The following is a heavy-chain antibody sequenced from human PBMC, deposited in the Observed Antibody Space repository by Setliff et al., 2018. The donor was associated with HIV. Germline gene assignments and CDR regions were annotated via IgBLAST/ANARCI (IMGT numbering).Heavy chain of an antibody. CDR2: ISWNSGYI. J-gene: IGHJ4*02. D-gene: IGHD3-10*01. V-gene: IGHV3-9*03. CDR1: GFTFDDYA. CDR3: AKGGYGSGSYYYFHY. Sequence: PGGSLRLSCAASGFTFDDYAMHWVRQAPGKGLEWISGISWNSGYIDYADSVKGRFTISRDNAKNSLYLQMNSLRPEDMALYYCAKGGYGSGSYYYFHYWGQGTLVTVSS.